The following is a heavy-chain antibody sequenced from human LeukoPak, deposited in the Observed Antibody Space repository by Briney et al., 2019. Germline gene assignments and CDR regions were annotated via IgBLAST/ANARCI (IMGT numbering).Heavy chain of an antibody. Sequence: GRSLRLSCAASGFSFSDYWMTWVRQAPGKGLEGVANIKQDGSEKYYVDSVKGRFTISRDNAKNSVYLQMNSLRAEDTAVYYCARDRTGPTARIPNYFDHWGQGTLVTVSS. CDR2: IKQDGSEK. CDR3: ARDRTGPTARIPNYFDH. D-gene: IGHD4-17*01. V-gene: IGHV3-7*04. CDR1: GFSFSDYW. J-gene: IGHJ4*02.